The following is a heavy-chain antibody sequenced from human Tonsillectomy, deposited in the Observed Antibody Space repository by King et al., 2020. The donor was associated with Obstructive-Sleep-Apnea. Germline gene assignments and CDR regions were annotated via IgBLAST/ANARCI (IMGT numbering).Heavy chain of an antibody. D-gene: IGHD1-26*01. CDR2: IYYSGST. CDR1: GGSISSGGYY. CDR3: ARAGSWETVPDFDY. J-gene: IGHJ4*02. Sequence: VQLQESGPGLVKPSQTLSLTCTVSGGSISSGGYYWSWIRQHPGKGLEWIGYIYYSGSTYYNPSLKSRVTISIDTSKNQFSLKLSSVSAAATAGYYCARAGSWETVPDFDYWGQGTLVTVSS. V-gene: IGHV4-31*03.